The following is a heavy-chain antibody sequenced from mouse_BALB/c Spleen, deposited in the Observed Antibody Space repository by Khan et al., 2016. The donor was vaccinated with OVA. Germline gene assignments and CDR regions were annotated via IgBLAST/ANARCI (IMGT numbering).Heavy chain of an antibody. CDR3: ARDGYSPWFAY. CDR1: GFNIKDYY. J-gene: IGHJ3*01. CDR2: IDSENGNT. Sequence: EVELVESGAELVRPGALVKLSCKASGFNIKDYYMHWIKQRPEQGLVWIGRIDSENGNTIYDPKFQGKASITADTSSNTAYLQLSSLTSEDTAVYYCARDGYSPWFAYWGQGTLVTVSA. D-gene: IGHD2-3*01. V-gene: IGHV14-1*02.